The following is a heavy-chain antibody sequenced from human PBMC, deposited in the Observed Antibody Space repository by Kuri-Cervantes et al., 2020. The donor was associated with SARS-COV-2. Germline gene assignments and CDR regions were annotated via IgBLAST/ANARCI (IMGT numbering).Heavy chain of an antibody. CDR2: ISGSGGST. J-gene: IGHJ4*02. Sequence: GESLKISCAASGFTVSSNYMSWVRQAPGKGLEWVSAISGSGGSTYYADSVKGRFTISRDNSKNTLYLQMNSLRAEDTAVYYCARGYSYGPVNYWGQGTLVTVSS. CDR1: GFTVSSNY. V-gene: IGHV3-53*01. CDR3: ARGYSYGPVNY. D-gene: IGHD5-18*01.